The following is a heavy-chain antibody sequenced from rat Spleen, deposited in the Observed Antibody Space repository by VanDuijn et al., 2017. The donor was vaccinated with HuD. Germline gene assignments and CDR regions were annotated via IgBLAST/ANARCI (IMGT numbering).Heavy chain of an antibody. CDR2: IRSDGGRN. CDR3: TTETGD. D-gene: IGHD5-1*01. CDR1: GFTFNDHF. Sequence: EVQLVESDGGLVQPGRSLKLSCAASGFTFNDHFMAWVRQAPTKGLEWVATIRSDGGRNFYRDSVKGRVTISRDNAKSSLYLQKDSLRSEDTATYYCTTETGDWGQGVMDSISS. J-gene: IGHJ2*01. V-gene: IGHV5-20*01.